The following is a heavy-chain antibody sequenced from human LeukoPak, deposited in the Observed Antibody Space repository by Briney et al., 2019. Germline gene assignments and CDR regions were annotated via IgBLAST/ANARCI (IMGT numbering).Heavy chain of an antibody. D-gene: IGHD3-22*01. CDR2: ISGSGGST. V-gene: IGHV3-23*01. CDR1: GFTFSSYA. Sequence: GGSLRLSCAASGFTFSSYAMSWVRQAPGKGLEWVSAISGSGGSTYYADSVKGRFTISRDNSKNTLYLQMNSLRAEDTAVYYCANYYDSSGYYVGDYWGQGTLATVSS. CDR3: ANYYDSSGYYVGDY. J-gene: IGHJ4*02.